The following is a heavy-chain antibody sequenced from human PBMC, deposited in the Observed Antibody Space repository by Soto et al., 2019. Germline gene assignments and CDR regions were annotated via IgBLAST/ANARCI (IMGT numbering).Heavy chain of an antibody. V-gene: IGHV4-59*01. CDR3: ARVGDGTGWDYYYYGMDV. CDR2: IYYSGST. J-gene: IGHJ6*02. CDR1: GGSISNYY. Sequence: SETLSLTCAVSGGSISNYYWSWIRQPPGKGLDWIGYIYYSGSTKYNPSLKSRVTISVDTSKNQFSLKLSSVTAADTAVYYCARVGDGTGWDYYYYGMDVLVQGTTVTVSS. D-gene: IGHD1-1*01.